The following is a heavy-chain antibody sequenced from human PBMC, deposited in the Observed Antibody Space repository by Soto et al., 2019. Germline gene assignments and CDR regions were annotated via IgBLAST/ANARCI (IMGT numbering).Heavy chain of an antibody. CDR3: ARAIAAAGLGWFDP. CDR1: GGSISSYY. J-gene: IGHJ5*02. V-gene: IGHV4-59*01. D-gene: IGHD6-13*01. Sequence: LSLTCTVSGGSISSYYWSWIRQPPGKGLEWIGYIYYSGSTNYNPSLKSRVTISVDTSKNQFSLKLSSVTAADTAVYYCARAIAAAGLGWFDPWGQGTLVTVSS. CDR2: IYYSGST.